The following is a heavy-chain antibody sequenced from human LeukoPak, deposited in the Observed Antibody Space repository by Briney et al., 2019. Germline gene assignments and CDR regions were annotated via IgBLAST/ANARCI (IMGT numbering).Heavy chain of an antibody. V-gene: IGHV3-66*01. D-gene: IGHD1-1*01. Sequence: PGGSLRLSCAASGFTVSSNYMSWVRQAPGKDLEWVSGFCSGGATYYADSMGGRFTISRDHSKNTLYLQMTNLRVDDTAIYYCARGNGNVGGRLDPWGQGIRVTVSS. CDR1: GFTVSSNY. CDR2: FCSGGAT. J-gene: IGHJ5*02. CDR3: ARGNGNVGGRLDP.